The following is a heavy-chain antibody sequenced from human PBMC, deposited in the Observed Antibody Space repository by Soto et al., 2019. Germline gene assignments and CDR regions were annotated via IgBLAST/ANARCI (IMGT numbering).Heavy chain of an antibody. V-gene: IGHV4-30-2*01. D-gene: IGHD6-13*01. Sequence: SDSLFRRCAVSGGYTSCGGYSWGCIRQRPGKGLEWIGYIYHSGSTYYNPSLKSRVTISVDRSKNQFSLKLSSVTAADTAVYYCASSHAGAHITAAVHWGQGTLVTVSS. CDR1: GGYTSCGGYS. CDR3: ASSHAGAHITAAVH. CDR2: IYHSGST. J-gene: IGHJ4*02.